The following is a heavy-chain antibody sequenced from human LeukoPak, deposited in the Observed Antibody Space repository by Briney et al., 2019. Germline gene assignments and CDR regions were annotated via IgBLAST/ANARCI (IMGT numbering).Heavy chain of an antibody. CDR2: IHTSGST. CDR3: ARVFSRSYDS. CDR1: GGSNSSNY. J-gene: IGHJ5*01. V-gene: IGHV4-4*07. D-gene: IGHD3-10*01. Sequence: SETLSLTSSVSGGSNSSNYWSWIRQPAGKGLEWIGRIHTSGSTNYNPSLKSRVTMSVDTSKNQFSLKLSSVTAADTAVYYCARVFSRSYDSWGQGTLVTVSS.